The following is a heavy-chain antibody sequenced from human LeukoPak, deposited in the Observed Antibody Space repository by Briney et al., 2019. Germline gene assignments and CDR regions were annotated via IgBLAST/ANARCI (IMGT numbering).Heavy chain of an antibody. CDR1: GGSFSGYY. D-gene: IGHD7-27*01. J-gene: IGHJ4*02. V-gene: IGHV4-59*01. CDR3: ARDDRRTGRDY. Sequence: PSETLSLTCAVYGGSFSGYYWSWIRQPPGKGLEWIGYIYYSGSTNYNPSLKSRVTISVDTSKNQFSLKLSSVTAADTAVYCCARDDRRTGRDYWGQGTLVTVSS. CDR2: IYYSGST.